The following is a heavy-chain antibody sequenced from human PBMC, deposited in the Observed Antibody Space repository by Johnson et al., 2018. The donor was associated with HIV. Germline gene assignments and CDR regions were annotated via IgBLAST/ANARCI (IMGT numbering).Heavy chain of an antibody. CDR1: GFTFRDYY. Sequence: QVLLVESGGGLVKPGGSLRLSCAASGFTFRDYYMSWIRQAPGKGLEWVSYISTSGSTIYYADSVKGRFTISRDNSKNTLYLQMNSLRAEDTAVYYCSKDQFHKGGGSLVDGFDIWGQGTMVTVSS. V-gene: IGHV3-11*04. CDR3: SKDQFHKGGGSLVDGFDI. D-gene: IGHD2-15*01. J-gene: IGHJ3*02. CDR2: ISTSGSTI.